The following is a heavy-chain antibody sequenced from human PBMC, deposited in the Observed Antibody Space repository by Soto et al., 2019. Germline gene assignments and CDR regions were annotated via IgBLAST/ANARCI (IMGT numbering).Heavy chain of an antibody. J-gene: IGHJ4*02. CDR2: IGGRATSA. CDR1: GFMFSNYA. D-gene: IGHD3-22*01. Sequence: EVQLLESGGGLVQPGGSLRLSCAASGFMFSNYAMSWVRQAPGKGLEWVSGIGGRATSAYYADSVKGRFAISRDNSYNTLFRQLNSLRAEDTAVYYCAKSRYSDSSGDYYDFWGQGTLVTVSS. CDR3: AKSRYSDSSGDYYDF. V-gene: IGHV3-23*01.